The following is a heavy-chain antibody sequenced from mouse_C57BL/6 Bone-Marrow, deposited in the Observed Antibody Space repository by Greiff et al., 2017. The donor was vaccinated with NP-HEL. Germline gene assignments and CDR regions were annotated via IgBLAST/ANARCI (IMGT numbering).Heavy chain of an antibody. CDR1: GYSFTGYY. D-gene: IGHD3-2*02. CDR2: INPSTGGT. Sequence: EVQLQESGPELVKPGASVKISCKASGYSFTGYYMNWVKQSPEKSLEWIGEINPSTGGTTYNQKFKAKATLTVDKSSSTAYMQLKSLTSEDSAVYYCARSDSAQANAMDYWGQGTSVTVSS. J-gene: IGHJ4*01. CDR3: ARSDSAQANAMDY. V-gene: IGHV1-42*01.